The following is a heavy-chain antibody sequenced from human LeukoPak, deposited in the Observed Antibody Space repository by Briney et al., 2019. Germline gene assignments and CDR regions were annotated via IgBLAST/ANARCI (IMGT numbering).Heavy chain of an antibody. Sequence: PGGSLRLSCAASGFTFSSYAMYWVRQAPGKGLEWVSGVFGSGGSTHYADSVKGRVTISRDNSKNTVYLQMNSLRAEDTAVYYCAKTTTGYSSGRYPGWPVDYWGQGTLVTVSS. V-gene: IGHV3-23*01. D-gene: IGHD6-19*01. CDR3: AKTTTGYSSGRYPGWPVDY. J-gene: IGHJ4*02. CDR2: VFGSGGST. CDR1: GFTFSSYA.